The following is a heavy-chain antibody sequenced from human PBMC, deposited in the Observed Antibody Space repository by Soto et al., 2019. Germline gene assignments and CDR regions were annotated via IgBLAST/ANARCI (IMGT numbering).Heavy chain of an antibody. D-gene: IGHD6-6*01. Sequence: QVQLVESGGGVVQPGRSLRLSCAASGFTFSNYAMHWVRQAPGKGLEWVAVISYDGSNKYYADSVKGRFTISRDNSKNTVYLQMNSLRAEDTAVYYCARERSHSSSQYFDYWGQGTLVTVSS. CDR3: ARERSHSSSQYFDY. CDR2: ISYDGSNK. J-gene: IGHJ4*02. V-gene: IGHV3-30-3*01. CDR1: GFTFSNYA.